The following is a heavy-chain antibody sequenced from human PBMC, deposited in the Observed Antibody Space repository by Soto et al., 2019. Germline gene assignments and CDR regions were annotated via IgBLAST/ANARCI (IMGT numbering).Heavy chain of an antibody. CDR2: ISYDGSNK. D-gene: IGHD1-20*01. Sequence: GGSLRLSCAASGFTFSSYAMHWVRQAPGKGLEWVAVISYDGSNKYYADSVKGRFTISRDNSKNTLYLQMNSLRAEDTAVYYCARDSTPLTGTYYYYYGMDVWGQGTTVTVSS. J-gene: IGHJ6*02. CDR1: GFTFSSYA. V-gene: IGHV3-30-3*01. CDR3: ARDSTPLTGTYYYYYGMDV.